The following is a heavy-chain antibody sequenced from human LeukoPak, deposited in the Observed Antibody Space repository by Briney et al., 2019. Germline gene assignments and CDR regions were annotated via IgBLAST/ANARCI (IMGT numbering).Heavy chain of an antibody. D-gene: IGHD6-19*01. J-gene: IGHJ6*03. V-gene: IGHV4-39*07. CDR2: IYYSGST. CDR3: ARAFGSVGSSGWYGQYYYYYYMDV. CDR1: GGSISSSNYY. Sequence: SETLSLTCTVSGGSISSSNYYWGWIRQPPGKGLEWIGSIYYSGSTYYNPSLKSRVTISVDTSKNQFSLKLSSVTAADTAVYYCARAFGSVGSSGWYGQYYYYYYMDVWGKGTTVTVSS.